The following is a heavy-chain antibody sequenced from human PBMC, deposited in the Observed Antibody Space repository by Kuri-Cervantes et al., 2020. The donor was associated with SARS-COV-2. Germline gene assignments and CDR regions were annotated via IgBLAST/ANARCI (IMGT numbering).Heavy chain of an antibody. CDR3: ARGGSLPSYYDILTGYYSGYNYYYGMDV. CDR1: GYTFTSYY. D-gene: IGHD3-9*01. J-gene: IGHJ6*02. CDR2: INPSGGST. Sequence: ASVKVSCKASGYTFTSYYMHWVRQAPGQGLEWMGIINPSGGSTSYAQKFQGRVTMTRDTSTSTVYMELSSLRSEDTAVYYCARGGSLPSYYDILTGYYSGYNYYYGMDVWGQGTTVTVSS. V-gene: IGHV1-46*01.